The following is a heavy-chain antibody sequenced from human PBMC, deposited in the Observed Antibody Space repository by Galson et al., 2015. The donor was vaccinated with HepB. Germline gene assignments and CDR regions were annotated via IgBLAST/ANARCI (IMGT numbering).Heavy chain of an antibody. V-gene: IGHV3-33*01. CDR2: IRCDGSNK. Sequence: SLRLSCAASGFTFSSYGMHWVRQAPGKGLEWVAVIRCDGSNKYYADSVKGRFTITRDNSKNTLYLQVSSLRAEDTAVYYCARDQADIVVVPAANTYGMDVWGQGTTVTVSS. J-gene: IGHJ6*02. CDR1: GFTFSSYG. D-gene: IGHD2-2*01. CDR3: ARDQADIVVVPAANTYGMDV.